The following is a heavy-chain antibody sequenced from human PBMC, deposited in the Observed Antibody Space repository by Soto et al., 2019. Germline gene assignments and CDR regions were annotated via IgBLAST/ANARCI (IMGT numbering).Heavy chain of an antibody. Sequence: SETLSLTCTVSGDSISSGGYSWSWIRQSPGKGLEWIGYIYHSGSSYYNPSLKSRLIMSVDTSRNHFSLKLNSVTAADTAVFYCARRGSGTLDPWGQGILVTVSS. D-gene: IGHD3-16*01. CDR3: ARRGSGTLDP. J-gene: IGHJ5*02. V-gene: IGHV4-30-2*06. CDR1: GDSISSGGYS. CDR2: IYHSGSS.